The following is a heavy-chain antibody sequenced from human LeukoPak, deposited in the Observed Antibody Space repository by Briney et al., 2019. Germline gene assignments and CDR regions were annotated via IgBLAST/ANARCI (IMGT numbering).Heavy chain of an antibody. V-gene: IGHV3-30*04. J-gene: IGHJ4*02. Sequence: GRSLRLSCAASGFSFNTFAMHWVRQAPDKGLEWVAVISDGGSKKYHADSVKGRFSISRDNSENTLYLQMESLRNEDTAVYYCARDWSAAVYAPFDSWGQGTLVTVSS. CDR3: ARDWSAAVYAPFDS. D-gene: IGHD5/OR15-5a*01. CDR2: ISDGGSKK. CDR1: GFSFNTFA.